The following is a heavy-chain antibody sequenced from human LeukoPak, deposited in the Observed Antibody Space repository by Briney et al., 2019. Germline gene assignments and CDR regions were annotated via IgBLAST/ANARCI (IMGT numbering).Heavy chain of an antibody. CDR2: ISISGSTT. CDR1: GLTFSDKY. D-gene: IGHD7-27*01. J-gene: IGHJ4*02. Sequence: GGSLRLSCAASGLTFSDKYMSWIRQAPGKGLEWVSYISISGSTTYYADSVKGRFTISRDNAKNSLYLQMNSLRAEDTAVYYCAREGTNWDFDYWGQGTLVTVSS. V-gene: IGHV3-11*04. CDR3: AREGTNWDFDY.